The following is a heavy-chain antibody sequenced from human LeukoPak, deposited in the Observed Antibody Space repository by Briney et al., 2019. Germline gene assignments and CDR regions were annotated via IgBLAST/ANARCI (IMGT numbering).Heavy chain of an antibody. CDR1: GFTFSSYA. CDR2: ISYDGSNK. CDR3: ARDGDSGYDGVDY. D-gene: IGHD5-12*01. J-gene: IGHJ4*02. V-gene: IGHV3-30*04. Sequence: PGGSLRLSCAASGFTFSSYAMHWVRQAPGKGLEWVAVISYDGSNKYYADSVKGRFTISRDNSKNTLYLQMNSLRAEDTAVYYCARDGDSGYDGVDYWGQGTLVTVSS.